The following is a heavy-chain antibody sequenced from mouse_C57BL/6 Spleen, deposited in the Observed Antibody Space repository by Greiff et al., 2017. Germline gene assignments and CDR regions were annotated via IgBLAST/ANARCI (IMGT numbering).Heavy chain of an antibody. CDR3: ARRLVYYYGSSYAMDY. Sequence: QVQLQQPGTELVKPGASVKLSCKASGYTFTSYWMHWVKQRPGQGLEWIGNINPSNGGTNYNEKFKSKATLTVDKSSSTAYMQLSSLTSEDSAVYYCARRLVYYYGSSYAMDYWGQGTSVTVSS. CDR1: GYTFTSYW. CDR2: INPSNGGT. V-gene: IGHV1-53*01. J-gene: IGHJ4*01. D-gene: IGHD1-1*01.